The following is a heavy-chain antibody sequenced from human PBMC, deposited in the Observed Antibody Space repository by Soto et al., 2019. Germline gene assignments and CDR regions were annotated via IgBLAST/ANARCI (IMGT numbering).Heavy chain of an antibody. CDR1: GFSFSNYG. CDR2: ITKTGRST. D-gene: IGHD3-3*01. V-gene: IGHV3-23*01. J-gene: IGHJ3*02. Sequence: PGGSLRLSCATSGFSFSNYGMNWVRQAPGKGLEWVSGITKTGRSTFIADSVRGRFTISRDNLKNIMYLQMNSLRVDDTALYYCTKDGDAYDFAFDKWGQGTMVTVS. CDR3: TKDGDAYDFAFDK.